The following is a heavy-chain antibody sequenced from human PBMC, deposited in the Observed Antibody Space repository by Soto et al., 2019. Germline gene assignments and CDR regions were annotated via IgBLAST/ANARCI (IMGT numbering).Heavy chain of an antibody. CDR1: GFTFGDAW. CDR3: TTLGPS. CDR2: VKTKSEGETT. V-gene: IGHV3-15*07. Sequence: GGSLRLSCVASGFTFGDAWMNWVRQAAGKGLEWVGHVKTKSEGETTDYATPVKGRFTIWRDDSTNTLYLQMNSLKSEDTGKYFCTTLGPSWGQGTQVTVSS. J-gene: IGHJ5*02.